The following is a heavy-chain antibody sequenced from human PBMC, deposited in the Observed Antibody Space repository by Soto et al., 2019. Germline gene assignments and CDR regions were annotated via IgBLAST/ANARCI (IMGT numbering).Heavy chain of an antibody. V-gene: IGHV4-4*07. CDR3: AREGSYSAYNFAHGIQLWSFDF. CDR1: GGSINTFY. CDR2: IFSSGST. Sequence: PSETLSLTCTVSGGSINTFYWSWVRQPAGKXLEWIGRIFSSGSTSFNPSLESRVAMSVDTSKNHFSLNLSSVTAADMAVYYCAREGSYSAYNFAHGIQLWSFDFWGQGALVTVFS. J-gene: IGHJ4*02. D-gene: IGHD5-12*01.